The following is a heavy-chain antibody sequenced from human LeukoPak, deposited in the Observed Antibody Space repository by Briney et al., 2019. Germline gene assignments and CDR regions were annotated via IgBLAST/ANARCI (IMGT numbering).Heavy chain of an antibody. J-gene: IGHJ4*02. CDR1: GFTFDDYA. D-gene: IGHD1-26*01. CDR3: AREHPIVGAPYDY. CDR2: IKQDGSEK. Sequence: GRSLRLSCAASGFTFDDYAMHWVRQAPGKGLEWVANIKQDGSEKYYVDSVKGRFTISRDNAKNSLYLQMNSLRVEDTAVYYCAREHPIVGAPYDYWGQGTLVTVSS. V-gene: IGHV3-7*01.